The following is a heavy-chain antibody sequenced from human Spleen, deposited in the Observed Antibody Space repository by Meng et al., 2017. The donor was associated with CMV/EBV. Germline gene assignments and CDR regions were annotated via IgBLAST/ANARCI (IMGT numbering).Heavy chain of an antibody. J-gene: IGHJ4*02. D-gene: IGHD6-13*01. CDR2: ISGDSSMI. CDR3: ARVPMAADGTTFDY. V-gene: IGHV3-11*04. Sequence: GGSLRLSCAGSGFTFRDYYMSWIRQAPGKGLEWVSYISGDSSMIYYADSVKGRFTISRDNAKNSLYLQMNGLRAEDTAVYYCARVPMAADGTTFDYWGQGNMVTVSS. CDR1: GFTFRDYY.